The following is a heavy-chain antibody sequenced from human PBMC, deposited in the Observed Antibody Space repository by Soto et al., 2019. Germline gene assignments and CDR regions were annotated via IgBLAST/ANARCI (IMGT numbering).Heavy chain of an antibody. D-gene: IGHD3-16*02. J-gene: IGHJ6*02. CDR3: ARTGGDYVWGSYRYTENPAYYYYGMDV. CDR2: IYPGDSDT. Sequence: RGESLKISCKGSGYSFTSYWIGWVRQMPGKGLEWMGIIYPGDSDTRYSPSFQGQVTISADKSISTAYLQWSSLKASDTAMYYCARTGGDYVWGSYRYTENPAYYYYGMDVWGQGTTVTVSS. CDR1: GYSFTSYW. V-gene: IGHV5-51*01.